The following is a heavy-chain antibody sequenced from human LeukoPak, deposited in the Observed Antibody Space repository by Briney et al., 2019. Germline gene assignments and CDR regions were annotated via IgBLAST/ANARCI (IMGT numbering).Heavy chain of an antibody. D-gene: IGHD2-2*01. CDR1: GGSFSGYY. Sequence: SETLSLTCAVYGGSFSGYYWSWIRQPPGKGLEWIGEINHSGSTNYNPSLKSRVTISVDTSKNQFSLKLSSVTAADTAVYYCARGRRYCSSTSCYPPFDYWGQGTLVTVSS. CDR3: ARGRRYCSSTSCYPPFDY. V-gene: IGHV4-34*01. J-gene: IGHJ4*02. CDR2: INHSGST.